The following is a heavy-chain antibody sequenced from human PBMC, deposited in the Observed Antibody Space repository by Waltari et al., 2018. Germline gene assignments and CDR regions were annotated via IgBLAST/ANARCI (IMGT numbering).Heavy chain of an antibody. Sequence: QVQLQESGPGLVKPSGTLSLPCAVSGGSISRSNWCSWVRQPPGKGLEWIGEIYHSGSTNYNPSLKSRVTISVDKSKNQFSLKLSSVTAADTAVYYCARTLGVQGARGYFQHWGQGTLVTVSS. J-gene: IGHJ1*01. CDR3: ARTLGVQGARGYFQH. V-gene: IGHV4-4*02. CDR1: GGSISRSNW. D-gene: IGHD3-10*01. CDR2: IYHSGST.